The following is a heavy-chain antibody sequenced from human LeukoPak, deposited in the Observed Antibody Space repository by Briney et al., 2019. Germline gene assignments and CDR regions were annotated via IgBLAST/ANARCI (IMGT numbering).Heavy chain of an antibody. D-gene: IGHD3-22*01. J-gene: IGHJ4*02. CDR2: IYPGDSDT. CDR1: GYSFTSYW. V-gene: IGHV5-51*01. Sequence: GESLKISCKGSGYSFTSYWIGWVRQMPGKGLEWMGIIYPGDSDTRYSPSFQGQVTISADKSISTAYLQWSSLKASDTAMYYCARALVGDSRGSYYFDYWGQGTLVTVSS. CDR3: ARALVGDSRGSYYFDY.